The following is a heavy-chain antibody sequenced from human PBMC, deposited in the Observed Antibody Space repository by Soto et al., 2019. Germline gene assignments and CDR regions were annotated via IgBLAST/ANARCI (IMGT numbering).Heavy chain of an antibody. CDR3: GRVFAGNWNDDPSGGAFDI. CDR1: GYTFTSYY. CDR2: INPSGGST. V-gene: IGHV1-46*03. D-gene: IGHD1-1*01. Sequence: QVQLVQSGAEVKKPGASVKVSCKASGYTFTSYYMHWVRQAPGQGLEWMGRINPSGGSTNYAQKFPGRVTMTRDTSTSTDYMELSSLSSEDTALYYCGRVFAGNWNDDPSGGAFDIWGQGTKVTVSS. J-gene: IGHJ3*02.